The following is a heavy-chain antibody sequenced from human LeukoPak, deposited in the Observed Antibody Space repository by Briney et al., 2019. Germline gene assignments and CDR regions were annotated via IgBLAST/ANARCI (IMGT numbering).Heavy chain of an antibody. CDR2: IYPGDSDT. V-gene: IGHV5-51*01. J-gene: IGHJ4*02. CDR3: ATQVSSGYSYFDY. CDR1: GYSFTSYW. D-gene: IGHD3-22*01. Sequence: GESLKISCKGSGYSFTSYWIGWARQMPGKGLEWMGIIYPGDSDTRYSPSFQGQVTISADKSISTAYLQWSSLKASDTAMYYCATQVSSGYSYFDYWGQGTLVTVSS.